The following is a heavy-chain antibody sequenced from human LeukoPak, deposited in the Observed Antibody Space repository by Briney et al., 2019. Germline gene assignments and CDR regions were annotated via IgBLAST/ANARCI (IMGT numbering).Heavy chain of an antibody. CDR3: ARHYYDSSGYSFDY. D-gene: IGHD3-22*01. Sequence: SGPALVKPTQTLTLTCTFYGFSLSTSGMCVSWIRQPPGKALEWLARIDWDDDKYYSTSLKTRLTISKDTSKNQVVLTMTNMDPVDTATYYCARHYYDSSGYSFDYWGQGTLVTVSS. CDR1: GFSLSTSGMC. CDR2: IDWDDDK. J-gene: IGHJ4*02. V-gene: IGHV2-70*11.